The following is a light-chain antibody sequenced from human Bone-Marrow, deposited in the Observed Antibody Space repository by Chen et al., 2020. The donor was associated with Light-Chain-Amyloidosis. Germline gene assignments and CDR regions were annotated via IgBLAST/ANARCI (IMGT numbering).Light chain of an antibody. CDR3: QQYNSHPLT. Sequence: DIQMTQSPSSLSASIGDRVTITCRASQGIRTYLARVQQMPGKAPKSLIYDASRLHSGVPSKFSGSGSGTDFNLTISSLQPEDFATYYCQQYNSHPLTFGGGTKVEIK. CDR2: DAS. V-gene: IGKV1-16*02. CDR1: QGIRTY. J-gene: IGKJ4*01.